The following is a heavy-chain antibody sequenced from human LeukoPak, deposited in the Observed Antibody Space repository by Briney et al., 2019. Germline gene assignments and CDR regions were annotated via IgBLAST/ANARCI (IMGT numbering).Heavy chain of an antibody. CDR2: INPNSGGT. V-gene: IGHV1-2*02. Sequence: ASVKVSCKASGYTFTGYYMHWVRQAPGQGLEWMGWINPNSGGTNYAQKFQGRVTMTRDTSISTAYMELSRLRSDDTAVHYCARAAVNGGRSDYWGQGTLVTVSS. CDR3: ARAAVNGGRSDY. D-gene: IGHD2-15*01. J-gene: IGHJ4*02. CDR1: GYTFTGYY.